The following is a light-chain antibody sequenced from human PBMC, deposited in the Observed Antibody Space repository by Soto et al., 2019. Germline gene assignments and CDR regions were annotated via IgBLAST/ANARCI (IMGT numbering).Light chain of an antibody. Sequence: DIQMTQSPSSLSASVGDRVTIACRTSQSINSYLNWYQQKPGKAPKLLIYAASILQSGVPSRFSGSGSGTDFTLTISSLQPEDFATYYCQQSYTTPLTFGGGTKLDIK. J-gene: IGKJ4*01. CDR1: QSINSY. CDR3: QQSYTTPLT. V-gene: IGKV1-39*01. CDR2: AAS.